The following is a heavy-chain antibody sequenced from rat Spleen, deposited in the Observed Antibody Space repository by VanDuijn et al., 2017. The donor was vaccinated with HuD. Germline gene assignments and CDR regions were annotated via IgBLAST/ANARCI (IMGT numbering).Heavy chain of an antibody. D-gene: IGHD1-6*01. CDR3: ARSDYAHVGFDY. V-gene: IGHV3-3*01. J-gene: IGHJ2*01. CDR1: GYSITSSYR. CDR2: INSAGST. Sequence: EVQLQESGPGLVKPSQSLSLTCSVTGYSITSSYRWNWIRKFPGNKLEWMGYINSAGSTNYNPSLKSRISITRDTSKNQFFLQVNSVTTEDTATYYCARSDYAHVGFDYWGQGVMVTVSS.